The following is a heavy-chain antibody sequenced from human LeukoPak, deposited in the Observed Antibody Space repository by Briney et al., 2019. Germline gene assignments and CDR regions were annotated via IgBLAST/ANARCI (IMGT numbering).Heavy chain of an antibody. J-gene: IGHJ4*02. CDR1: GGSFSGYY. V-gene: IGHV4-34*01. D-gene: IGHD6-13*01. CDR2: INHSGST. CDR3: ARFVQAAGEGY. Sequence: SETLSLTCAVYGGSFSGYYWSWIRQPPGKGLEWIGEINHSGSTNYNPSLKSRVTISVDTSKNQFSLKLSSVTAADTAVYYCARFVQAAGEGYWGQGTLVTVSS.